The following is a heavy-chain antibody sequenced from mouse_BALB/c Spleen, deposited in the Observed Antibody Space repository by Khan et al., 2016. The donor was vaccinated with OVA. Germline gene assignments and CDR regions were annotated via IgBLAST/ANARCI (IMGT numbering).Heavy chain of an antibody. Sequence: EVQGVESGGDLVKPGGSLKLSCAASGFTFSTYGMSWVRQTPDKRLEWVATVSTGGGYTYYPDSVKGRFTISRDNAKNPLYLQISGLKSEDTAMFYCTRLAYYYDSEGFAYWGQGTLVTVSA. J-gene: IGHJ3*01. V-gene: IGHV5-6*01. CDR3: TRLAYYYDSEGFAY. CDR2: VSTGGGYT. D-gene: IGHD1-1*01. CDR1: GFTFSTYG.